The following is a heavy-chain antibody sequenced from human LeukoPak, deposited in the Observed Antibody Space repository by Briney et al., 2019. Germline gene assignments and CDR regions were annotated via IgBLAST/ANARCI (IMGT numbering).Heavy chain of an antibody. CDR2: ISYDGSNK. D-gene: IGHD6-13*01. Sequence: GGSLRLSCAASGFTFSSYGMHWVRQAPGQGLEWVAVISYDGSNKYYADSVKGRFTISRDNSKNTLYLQMNSLRAEDTAVYYCAKDRIAAAGGGPFDYWGQGTLVTVSS. CDR3: AKDRIAAAGGGPFDY. V-gene: IGHV3-30*18. CDR1: GFTFSSYG. J-gene: IGHJ4*02.